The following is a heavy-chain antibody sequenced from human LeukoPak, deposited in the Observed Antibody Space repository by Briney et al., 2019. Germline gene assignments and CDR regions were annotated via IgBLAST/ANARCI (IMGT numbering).Heavy chain of an antibody. J-gene: IGHJ4*02. D-gene: IGHD3-16*02. CDR1: GGTFSSYA. CDR3: ARGRQADYDYVWGSYRQFDY. V-gene: IGHV1-69*06. CDR2: IIPIFGTA. Sequence: SVKVSCKASGGTFSSYAISWVRQAPGQGLEWMGWIIPIFGTANYAQKFQGRVTITADKSTSTAYMELSSLRSEDTAVYYCARGRQADYDYVWGSYRQFDYWGQGTLVTVSS.